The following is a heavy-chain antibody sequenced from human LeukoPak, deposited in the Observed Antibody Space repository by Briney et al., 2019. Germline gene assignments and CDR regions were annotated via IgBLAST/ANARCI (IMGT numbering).Heavy chain of an antibody. V-gene: IGHV4-30-4*01. Sequence: SQTLSLTCTVSGASIRSGDYYWSWIRQPPGKGREWIGYIYDSGSTYYNPTLKSRITISVDTSENRFSLKLSSVTATDTAVYYCARDCSGGSCYGAFDIWGQGTMVTVSS. CDR3: ARDCSGGSCYGAFDI. J-gene: IGHJ3*02. CDR2: IYDSGST. D-gene: IGHD2-15*01. CDR1: GASIRSGDYY.